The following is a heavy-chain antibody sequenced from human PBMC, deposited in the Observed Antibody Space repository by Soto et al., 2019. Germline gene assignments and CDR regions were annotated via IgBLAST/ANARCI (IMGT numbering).Heavy chain of an antibody. D-gene: IGHD1-1*01. CDR3: AREALEFSPFYFDY. CDR1: GFTFSSYS. J-gene: IGHJ4*02. V-gene: IGHV3-21*01. CDR2: ISSSSSYI. Sequence: EVQLVESGGGLVKPGGSPRLSCAASGFTFSSYSMNWVRQAPGKGLEWVSSISSSSSYIYYADSMKGRFTISRDNAENSLFLEMNSLRAEDTAVYYCAREALEFSPFYFDYWGQGTLVTVSS.